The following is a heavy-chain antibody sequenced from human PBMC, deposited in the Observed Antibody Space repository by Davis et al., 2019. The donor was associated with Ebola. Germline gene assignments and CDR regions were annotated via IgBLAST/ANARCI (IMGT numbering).Heavy chain of an antibody. CDR1: GYTFTSYG. Sequence: ASVKVSCKASGYTFTSYGISWVRQAPGQGLEWMGWISAYNGNTNYAQKLQGRVTMTTDTSTSTAYMELRSLRSDDTAVYYCARDDLGYCSGGSCYEAHWGQGTLVTVSS. V-gene: IGHV1-18*01. D-gene: IGHD2-15*01. CDR3: ARDDLGYCSGGSCYEAH. CDR2: ISAYNGNT. J-gene: IGHJ4*02.